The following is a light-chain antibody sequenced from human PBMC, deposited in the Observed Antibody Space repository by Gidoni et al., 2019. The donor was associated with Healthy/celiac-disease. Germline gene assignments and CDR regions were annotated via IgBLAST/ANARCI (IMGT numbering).Light chain of an antibody. V-gene: IGKV1-39*01. CDR1: QSISSY. CDR2: AAS. CDR3: QQSYSTPPFT. Sequence: DIQMTQSPASLSASVGDRVTITCRASQSISSYLNWYQKKPVKAPKLLIYAASSLQSGVPSRFSGSGSVTDFTLTISSLQPEDFATYYFQQSYSTPPFTFGPGTKVDIK. J-gene: IGKJ3*01.